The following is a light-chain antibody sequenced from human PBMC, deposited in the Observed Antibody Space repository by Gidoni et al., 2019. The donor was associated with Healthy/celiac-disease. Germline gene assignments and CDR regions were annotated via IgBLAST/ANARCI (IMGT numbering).Light chain of an antibody. CDR3: QQRSNWSLT. CDR2: DAS. V-gene: IGKV3-11*01. CDR1: QSVSSY. J-gene: IGKJ4*01. Sequence: EIVLPQSPATLSLSPGERATLSCRASQSVSSYLAWYQQKPGQAPRLLIYDASNRATGIPARFSGSGSGTDFTLTTSSLEPEDFAVYYCQQRSNWSLTFGGGTKVEIK.